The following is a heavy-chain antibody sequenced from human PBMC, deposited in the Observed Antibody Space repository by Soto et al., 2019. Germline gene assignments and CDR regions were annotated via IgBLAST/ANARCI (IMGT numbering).Heavy chain of an antibody. Sequence: QAQLVQSEAEVKKPGASVKVSCKASGYTFYSHSISWVRQAPGQGLEWMGRISADNGNTKYAQKFRGRVTMTTDTSTSIVYMELRNLRSDDTAVYYCARCIQQDYYYGMDVWGQGTTVTVSS. CDR3: ARCIQQDYYYGMDV. D-gene: IGHD5-18*01. V-gene: IGHV1-18*01. CDR2: ISADNGNT. CDR1: GYTFYSHS. J-gene: IGHJ6*02.